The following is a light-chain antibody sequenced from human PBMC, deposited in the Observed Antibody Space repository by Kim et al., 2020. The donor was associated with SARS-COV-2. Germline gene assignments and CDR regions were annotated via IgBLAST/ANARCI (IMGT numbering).Light chain of an antibody. Sequence: LSASVGDRVTITCRASQSISYYLAWYQQKPGKAPKVLIYKASRLQSGVPSRFSGSGSGTEFTLTISSLQPDDFASYYCQQYYDDHTFGQGTKLEI. CDR1: QSISYY. J-gene: IGKJ2*01. CDR2: KAS. V-gene: IGKV1-5*03. CDR3: QQYYDDHT.